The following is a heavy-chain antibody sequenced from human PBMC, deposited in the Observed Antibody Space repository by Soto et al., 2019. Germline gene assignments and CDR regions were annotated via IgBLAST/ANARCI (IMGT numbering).Heavy chain of an antibody. CDR1: GFTFSSYG. CDR2: ISYDGSNK. Sequence: QVQLVESGGGVVQPGRSLRLSCAASGFTFSSYGMHWVRQAPGKGLEWVAVISYDGSNKYYADSVKGRFTISRDNSKNTLYLQMNSLRAEDTAVYYCAKDWVEVPALDYWGQGTLVTFSS. CDR3: AKDWVEVPALDY. V-gene: IGHV3-30*18. J-gene: IGHJ4*02. D-gene: IGHD2-2*01.